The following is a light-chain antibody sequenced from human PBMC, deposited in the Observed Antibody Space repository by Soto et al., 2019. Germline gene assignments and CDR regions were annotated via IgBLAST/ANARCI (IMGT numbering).Light chain of an antibody. V-gene: IGLV2-14*01. CDR1: SSDVGGYNY. J-gene: IGLJ3*02. CDR2: DVS. Sequence: QSVLTQPASVSGSPGQSITISCTGTSSDVGGYNYVSWYQQHPGKAPKLMIYDVSNRPSGVSNRFSGSKSGNTASLTISGLQAEDEADYYCSSYTRISTWVFGGGTQLTVL. CDR3: SSYTRISTWV.